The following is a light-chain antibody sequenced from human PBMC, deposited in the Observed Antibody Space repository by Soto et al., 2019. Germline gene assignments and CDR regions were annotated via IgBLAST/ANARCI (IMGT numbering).Light chain of an antibody. CDR3: MQSIQLRFT. J-gene: IGKJ3*01. Sequence: DIVMTQTPLSLSVTPGQPASISCTSSQSLLHSDGKTHLYWYLQKPGQAPHLLIDEDFNQFSGVTDSFSGCGSGTDFTPNISRFEAEAVGVYYGMQSIQLRFTFGPGTEVDIK. V-gene: IGKV2D-29*01. CDR1: QSLLHSDGKTH. CDR2: EDF.